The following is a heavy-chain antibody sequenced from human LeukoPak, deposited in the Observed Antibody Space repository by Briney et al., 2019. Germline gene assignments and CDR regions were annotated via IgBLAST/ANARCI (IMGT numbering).Heavy chain of an antibody. CDR3: ARADSSGWYIKRSDAFDI. Sequence: GGSLRLSCAASGFTFSSYSMNWVRQAPGKGLEWVSSISSSSSYIYYADSVEGRFTISRDNAKNSLYLQMNSLRAEDTAVYYCARADSSGWYIKRSDAFDIWGQGTMVTVSS. CDR2: ISSSSSYI. CDR1: GFTFSSYS. J-gene: IGHJ3*02. V-gene: IGHV3-21*01. D-gene: IGHD6-19*01.